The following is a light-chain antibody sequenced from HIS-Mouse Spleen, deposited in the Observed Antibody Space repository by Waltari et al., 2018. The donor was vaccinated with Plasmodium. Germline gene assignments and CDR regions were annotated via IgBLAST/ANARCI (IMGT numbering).Light chain of an antibody. V-gene: IGKV1-5*03. Sequence: DIQMTQSPSTLSASVGDRVTITCRASQSISSWLAWYQQKPGKAPKLLIYKAFSLESGVPSRFSGSGSGTEFTLTISSLQPDDFATYYCQQYNSYSLPYTFGQGTKLEIK. CDR1: QSISSW. CDR2: KAF. CDR3: QQYNSYSLPYT. J-gene: IGKJ2*01.